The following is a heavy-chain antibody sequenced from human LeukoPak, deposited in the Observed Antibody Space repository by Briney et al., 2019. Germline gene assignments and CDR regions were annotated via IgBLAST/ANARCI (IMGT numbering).Heavy chain of an antibody. CDR1: GDSITSGTYY. V-gene: IGHV4-30-2*01. CDR2: ILHRGST. CDR3: ARTRDFWNGYFDY. J-gene: IGHJ4*02. D-gene: IGHD3-3*01. Sequence: SQTLSLTCAVSGDSITSGTYYWSWIRQPPGKGLEWTGCILHRGSTYYNPSPKSRVTISVDTSKSQFSLKLSSVTAADTAVYFCARTRDFWNGYFDYWGQGILVTVSS.